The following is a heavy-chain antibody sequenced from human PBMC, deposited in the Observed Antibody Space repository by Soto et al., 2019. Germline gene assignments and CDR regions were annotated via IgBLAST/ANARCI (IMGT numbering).Heavy chain of an antibody. CDR2: INPSGGST. CDR3: AEEQDPVLSPHFDY. D-gene: IGHD1-1*01. Sequence: QVQLVQSGAEVKKPGASVKVSCKASGYTFTSYYMHWVRQAPGQGLEWMGIINPSGGSTSYAQKFKGRLILTWDTSTSTVYMELSSVRSQDTSVYYRAEEQDPVLSPHFDYLGQGTLVTVSS. CDR1: GYTFTSYY. V-gene: IGHV1-46*03. J-gene: IGHJ4*02.